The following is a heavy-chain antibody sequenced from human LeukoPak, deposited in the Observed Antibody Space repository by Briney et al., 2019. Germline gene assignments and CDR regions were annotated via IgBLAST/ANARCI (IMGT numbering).Heavy chain of an antibody. V-gene: IGHV3-30*02. CDR2: IRYGGSNK. D-gene: IGHD6-25*01. Sequence: GGSLRLSCAASGFTFSNYGIQRVRQAPGKGLEGVAFIRYGGSNKYYADSVKGRFTISRDNSKNTLYLQMNSLRAEDTAVYYCAKWDRLNISDPWGQGTLVTVSS. CDR1: GFTFSNYG. J-gene: IGHJ5*02. CDR3: AKWDRLNISDP.